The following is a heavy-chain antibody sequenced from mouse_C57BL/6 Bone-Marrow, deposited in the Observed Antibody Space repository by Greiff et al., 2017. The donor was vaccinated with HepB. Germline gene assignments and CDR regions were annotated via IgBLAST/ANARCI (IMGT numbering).Heavy chain of an antibody. D-gene: IGHD1-1*01. CDR3: ASLNLLLRYYAMDY. J-gene: IGHJ4*01. Sequence: DVKLVESGGDLVKPGGSLKLSCAASGFTFSSYGMSWVRQTPDKRLEWVATISSGGSYTYYPDSVKGRFTISRDNAKNTLYLQMCSLKSEDTAMYYCASLNLLLRYYAMDYWGQGTSVTVSS. V-gene: IGHV5-6*02. CDR2: ISSGGSYT. CDR1: GFTFSSYG.